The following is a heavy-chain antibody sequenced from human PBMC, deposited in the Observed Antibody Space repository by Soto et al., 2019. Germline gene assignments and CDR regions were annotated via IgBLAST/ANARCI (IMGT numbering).Heavy chain of an antibody. V-gene: IGHV3-23*01. D-gene: IGHD3-3*01. J-gene: IGHJ4*02. CDR2: ISGSGDNT. CDR1: GFTFSNYA. CDR3: AKGREWVPPPTFDH. Sequence: PGGSLRLSCAASGFTFSNYAMSWVRQAPGKGLEWVSSISGSGDNTYFADSVKGRFTISRDNSKHTLYLQMNSLRAEDTAVYYCAKGREWVPPPTFDHWGQGTLVTVSS.